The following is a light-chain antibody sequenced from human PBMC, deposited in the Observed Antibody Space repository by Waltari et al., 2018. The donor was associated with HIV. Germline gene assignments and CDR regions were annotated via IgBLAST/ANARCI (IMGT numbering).Light chain of an antibody. V-gene: IGKV3D-15*01. CDR3: LQYENSRLT. CDR2: GAS. CDR1: QFVSSN. Sequence: EIVMMQSPATLSVSPGERATLSCRASQFVSSNLVWYQQKPGQAPRLLIYGASTRAPGIPDRFSGSGSGTEFTLSISSLQSEDFAVYYCLQYENSRLTFGGGTKVEIK. J-gene: IGKJ4*01.